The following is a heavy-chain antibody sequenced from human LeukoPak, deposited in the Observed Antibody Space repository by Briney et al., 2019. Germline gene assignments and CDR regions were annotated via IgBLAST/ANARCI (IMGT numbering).Heavy chain of an antibody. D-gene: IGHD1-26*01. CDR1: GGSFSGYY. CDR3: AIQAGATQNY. J-gene: IGHJ4*02. V-gene: IGHV4-34*01. Sequence: SETLSLTCAVYGGSFSGYYWSWIRQPPGKGLEWIGEINHSGSTNYNPSLKSRVTISVDTSKNQFSLKLSSVTAADTAVYYRAIQAGATQNYWGQGTLVTVSS. CDR2: INHSGST.